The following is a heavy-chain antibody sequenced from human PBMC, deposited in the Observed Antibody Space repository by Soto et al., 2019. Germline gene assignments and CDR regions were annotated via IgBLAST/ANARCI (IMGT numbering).Heavy chain of an antibody. J-gene: IGHJ4*02. CDR2: ISAYNGNT. V-gene: IGHV1-18*01. Sequence: GASVKVSYKASGYTFTSYGISWVRQAPGQGLEWMGWISAYNGNTNYAQKLQGRVTMTTDTSTSTAYMELRSLRSDDTAVYYCARIYSSSSRGGIRYFDYWGQGTLVTVSS. CDR3: ARIYSSSSRGGIRYFDY. D-gene: IGHD6-6*01. CDR1: GYTFTSYG.